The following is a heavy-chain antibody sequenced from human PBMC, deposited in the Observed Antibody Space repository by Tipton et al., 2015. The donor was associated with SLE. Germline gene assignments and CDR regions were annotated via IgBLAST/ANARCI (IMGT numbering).Heavy chain of an antibody. CDR1: GGSISSSSYY. D-gene: IGHD6-13*01. Sequence: TLSLTCTVSGGSISSSSYYWGWIRQPPGKGLEWIGSIYHSGSTYYNPSLKSRVTISVDTSKNQFSLKLSSVTAADTAVYYCARGGIADPFDYWGQGTLVTVSS. V-gene: IGHV4-39*07. CDR2: IYHSGST. J-gene: IGHJ4*02. CDR3: ARGGIADPFDY.